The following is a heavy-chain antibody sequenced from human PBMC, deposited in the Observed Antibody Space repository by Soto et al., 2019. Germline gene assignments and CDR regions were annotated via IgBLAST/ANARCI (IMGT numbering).Heavy chain of an antibody. Sequence: GGSLRLSCAASGFTFSSYSMNWVRQAPGKGLEWVSYISSSSSTIYYADSVKGRFTISRDNAKNSLYLQMNSLRDEDTAVYYCARDLGYDSSGDHYLLFWGQGTLVTVSS. CDR2: ISSSSSTI. CDR3: ARDLGYDSSGDHYLLF. V-gene: IGHV3-48*02. J-gene: IGHJ4*02. D-gene: IGHD3-22*01. CDR1: GFTFSSYS.